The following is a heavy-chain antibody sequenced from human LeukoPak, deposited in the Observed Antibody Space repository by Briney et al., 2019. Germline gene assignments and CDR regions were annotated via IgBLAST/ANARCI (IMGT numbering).Heavy chain of an antibody. CDR3: ARDIELST. Sequence: GGSLRLSCAASGFTFNTYNMNWVRQAPGKGLDWVSLISYSGYNAYYADSVRGRFTISRDNSKDTLYLHMHSLRAEDTAIYYCARDIELSTWGLGTMVTVSS. D-gene: IGHD3-16*02. J-gene: IGHJ3*01. CDR1: GFTFNTYN. CDR2: ISYSGYNA. V-gene: IGHV3-23*01.